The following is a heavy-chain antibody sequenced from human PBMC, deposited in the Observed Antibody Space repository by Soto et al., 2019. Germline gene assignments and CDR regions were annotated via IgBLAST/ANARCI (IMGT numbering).Heavy chain of an antibody. Sequence: GASVKVSCKASGDTFTGYYMHWVRQAPGQGLEWMGWINPNSGGTNYAQKFQGRVTMTRDTSISTAYMELSRLRSDDTAVYYCARSIAARHNYFDYWGQGTLVTVSS. J-gene: IGHJ4*02. CDR2: INPNSGGT. CDR1: GDTFTGYY. V-gene: IGHV1-2*02. D-gene: IGHD6-6*01. CDR3: ARSIAARHNYFDY.